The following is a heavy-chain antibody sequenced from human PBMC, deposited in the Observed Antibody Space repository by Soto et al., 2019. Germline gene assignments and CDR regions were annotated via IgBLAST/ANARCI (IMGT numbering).Heavy chain of an antibody. CDR2: ISGSVNRT. CDR1: GFTLSNYA. J-gene: IGHJ6*02. V-gene: IGHV3-23*01. D-gene: IGHD1-26*01. CDR3: AKEVTSGSYSHYYYGLDV. Sequence: WVPLRLFCSASGFTLSNYAMSWVRQAPGKGLEWVSAISGSVNRTFHADSVKGRFTISRDNAKNALYLQMNSLRVEDTAVYYCAKEVTSGSYSHYYYGLDVWGQGTTVTV.